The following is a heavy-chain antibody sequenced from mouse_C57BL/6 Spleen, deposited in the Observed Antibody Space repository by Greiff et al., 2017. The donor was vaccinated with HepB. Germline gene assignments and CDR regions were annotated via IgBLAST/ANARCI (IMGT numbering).Heavy chain of an antibody. CDR2: IHPNSGST. D-gene: IGHD2-4*01. CDR1: GYTFTSYW. J-gene: IGHJ4*01. CDR3: AREDYDSNYYAMDY. V-gene: IGHV1-64*01. Sequence: QVQLQQPGAELVKPGASVKLSCKASGYTFTSYWMHWVKQRPGQGLEWIGMIHPNSGSTNYNEKFKSKATLTVDKSSSTAYMQLSSLTSEDSAVYYCAREDYDSNYYAMDYWGQGTSVTLSS.